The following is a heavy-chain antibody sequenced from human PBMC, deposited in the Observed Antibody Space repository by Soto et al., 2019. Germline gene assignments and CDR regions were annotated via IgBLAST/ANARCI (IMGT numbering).Heavy chain of an antibody. CDR1: GGSISRYY. Sequence: SETLSLTCTVSGGSISRYYWSWIRQPPGKGLEWIGYIYYSGSTNYNPSLKSRVTISVDTSKNQSSLKLSSVTAADTAVYYCARFNWYFDLWGRGTLVTVSS. V-gene: IGHV4-59*08. CDR3: ARFNWYFDL. CDR2: IYYSGST. J-gene: IGHJ2*01.